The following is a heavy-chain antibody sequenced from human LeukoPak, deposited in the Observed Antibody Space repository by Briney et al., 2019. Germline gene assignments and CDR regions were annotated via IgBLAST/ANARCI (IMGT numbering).Heavy chain of an antibody. V-gene: IGHV3-23*01. CDR1: GFTFSNYA. CDR3: AKRGIVIRAVIIIGFHKEAYYFDY. J-gene: IGHJ4*02. CDR2: LRGDGET. D-gene: IGHD3-10*01. Sequence: GGSLRLSCAASGFTFSNYAMSWVRQAPARGLEWVSSLRGDGETFYADSVKGRFIISRDTSKNTVYLQMNSLRVEDTAVYFCAKRGIVIRAVIIIGFHKEAYYFDYWGQGILVTVSS.